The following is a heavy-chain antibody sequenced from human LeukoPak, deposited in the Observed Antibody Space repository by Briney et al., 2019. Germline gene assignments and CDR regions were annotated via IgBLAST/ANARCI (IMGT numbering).Heavy chain of an antibody. V-gene: IGHV3-11*01. Sequence: GGSLRLSCAASGFTFSDYYMSWIRQAPGKGLECLSYISTSGSTIYYADAVKGRFTISRDNAKNSLYLQMNSLRADDTAVYYCAKDRAYYDFWSGYFNDYWGQGTLVTVSS. J-gene: IGHJ4*02. D-gene: IGHD3-3*01. CDR2: ISTSGSTI. CDR1: GFTFSDYY. CDR3: AKDRAYYDFWSGYFNDY.